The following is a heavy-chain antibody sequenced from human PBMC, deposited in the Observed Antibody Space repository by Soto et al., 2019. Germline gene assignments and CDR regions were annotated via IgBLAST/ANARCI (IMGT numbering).Heavy chain of an antibody. CDR2: ISSTTNYI. D-gene: IGHD1-7*01. Sequence: GGSLRLSCAASGFTFSRYSMNWVRQAPGKGLEWVSSISSTTNYIYYADSVKGRFTISTDNSQNSVYLQMNTLRAEDTAIYYCARGLGREYQDNRNYFHLDYWGQGTLVTVSS. CDR1: GFTFSRYS. J-gene: IGHJ4*02. V-gene: IGHV3-21*04. CDR3: ARGLGREYQDNRNYFHLDY.